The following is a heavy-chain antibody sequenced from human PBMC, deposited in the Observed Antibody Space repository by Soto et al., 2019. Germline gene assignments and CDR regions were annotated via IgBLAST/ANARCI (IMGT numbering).Heavy chain of an antibody. CDR2: IYHSGST. V-gene: IGHV4-30-2*01. Sequence: QLQLQESGSGLVKPSQTLSLTCAVSGGSISSGGYSWSWIRQPPGKGLEWIGYIYHSGSTYYNPSLKSQVTISADRTTNQVSLKQSAVTAADTAVDSVDIYGSGGSRYFDYLGQGTLGTLSS. J-gene: IGHJ4*02. CDR1: GGSISSGGYS. D-gene: IGHD3-10*01. CDR3: DIYGSGGSRYFDY.